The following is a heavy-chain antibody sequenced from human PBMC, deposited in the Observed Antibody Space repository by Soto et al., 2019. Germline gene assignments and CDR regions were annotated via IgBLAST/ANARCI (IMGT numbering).Heavy chain of an antibody. CDR3: ARDGATSVSSSWYY. CDR1: GVTFNNYG. J-gene: IGHJ4*02. CDR2: ISASGGRT. Sequence: GSLRLSCADSGVTFNNYGMNWVRHIPGKGLEWVSGISASGGRTYYADSVKGRFTISRDNSKNTLYLLMNSLRAEDTAVYYCARDGATSVSSSWYYWGPGTLVTVSS. D-gene: IGHD6-13*01. V-gene: IGHV3-23*01.